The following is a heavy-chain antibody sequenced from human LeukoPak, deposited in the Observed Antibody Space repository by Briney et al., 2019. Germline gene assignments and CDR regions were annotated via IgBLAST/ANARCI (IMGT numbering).Heavy chain of an antibody. CDR2: ILYDGSNK. D-gene: IGHD5-18*01. Sequence: GGSLRLSCAASGFTFSSYGMHWVRQAPGKGLEWVGVILYDGSNKYYADSVKGRFTITRDNSKNTMYLQMNSLRAEDTAVYYCAKAQDTAMAVYYWGQATLVTVSS. CDR3: AKAQDTAMAVYY. CDR1: GFTFSSYG. J-gene: IGHJ4*02. V-gene: IGHV3-33*06.